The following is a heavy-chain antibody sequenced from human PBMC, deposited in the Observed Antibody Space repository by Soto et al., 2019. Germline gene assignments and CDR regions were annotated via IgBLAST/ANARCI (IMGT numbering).Heavy chain of an antibody. J-gene: IGHJ4*02. Sequence: ASVEVCCKASGYTFNSYGISWVRQAPGQGLEWMGWISAYNGNTNYAQKLQGRVTMTTDTSTSTAYMELRSLRSDDTAVYYCARASVAAYSSGWYEFDYWGQGTLVTVSS. D-gene: IGHD6-19*01. CDR3: ARASVAAYSSGWYEFDY. V-gene: IGHV1-18*01. CDR2: ISAYNGNT. CDR1: GYTFNSYG.